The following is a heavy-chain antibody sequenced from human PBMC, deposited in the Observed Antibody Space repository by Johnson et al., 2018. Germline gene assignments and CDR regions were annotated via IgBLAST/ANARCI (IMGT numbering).Heavy chain of an antibody. J-gene: IGHJ6*03. D-gene: IGHD1-1*01. CDR2: KNYSGST. CDR3: ARSPLVATGPYYYYYMDV. Sequence: QVQLQESGPGLAKPSQTLSLTCTVSGGSISRNDYYWSWIRQPPGKGLEWIGYKNYSGSTYYNPSLKSRVTISVETSKNQFSLKLRSVTAADTAVYYCARSPLVATGPYYYYYMDVWGKGTTVTVSS. V-gene: IGHV4-30-4*01. CDR1: GGSISRNDYY.